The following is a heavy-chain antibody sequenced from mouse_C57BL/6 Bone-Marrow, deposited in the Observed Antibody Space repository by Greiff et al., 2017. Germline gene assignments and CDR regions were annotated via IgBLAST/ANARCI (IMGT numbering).Heavy chain of an antibody. D-gene: IGHD1-1*01. J-gene: IGHJ3*01. CDR2: IHPNSGST. V-gene: IGHV1-64*01. Sequence: QVQLQQSGAELVKPGASVKLSCKASGYTFTSYWMHWVKQRPGQGLEWIGMIHPNSGSTNYNEQFKSKATLTVDQTSSTAYMQLSSQTSKRSAVYYFARPLYYYGSSGFAYWGQGTLGTVSA. CDR1: GYTFTSYW. CDR3: ARPLYYYGSSGFAY.